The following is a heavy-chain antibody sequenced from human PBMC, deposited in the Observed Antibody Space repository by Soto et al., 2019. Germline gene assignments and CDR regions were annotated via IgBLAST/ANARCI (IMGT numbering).Heavy chain of an antibody. Sequence: QITLKESGPPLVKPTQTLTLTCTFSGFSLSTGAVGVGWIRQPPGKALEWLALIYWDDDKHYSPSLKSRLTITKDTSKDQVVLTMTNMDPVDTATYYCAHSNWRDPIYDWGQGTLVTVSS. CDR3: AHSNWRDPIYD. V-gene: IGHV2-5*02. D-gene: IGHD1-1*01. J-gene: IGHJ4*02. CDR1: GFSLSTGAVG. CDR2: IYWDDDK.